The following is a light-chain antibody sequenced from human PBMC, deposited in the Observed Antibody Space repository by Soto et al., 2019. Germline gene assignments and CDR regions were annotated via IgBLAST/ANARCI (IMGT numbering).Light chain of an antibody. V-gene: IGKV1-5*03. J-gene: IGKJ1*01. CDR3: QLYTIYSGA. CDR1: QSNSSW. CDR2: KAA. Sequence: DIQMTQSPSTLSASVGDRATITCRASQSNSSWLVGYQQKPAKEPKQLIYKAATIKSGGPPRFSGSRSGTEFTLTISSMQADDVVADYCQLYTIYSGAFGQGTKVDIK.